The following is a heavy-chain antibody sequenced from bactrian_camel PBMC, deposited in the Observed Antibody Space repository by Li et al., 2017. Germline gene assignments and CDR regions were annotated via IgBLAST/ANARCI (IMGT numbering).Heavy chain of an antibody. CDR1: GYTYSRYC. CDR2: IYTGGGDG. D-gene: IGHD2*01. V-gene: IGHV3S6*01. CDR3: AARSVPTYCSAGAVSDGGLFGN. J-gene: IGHJ4*01. Sequence: QVQLVESGGGSVQAGGSLRLSCAASGYTYSRYCFAWFRQAPGKEREGVAGIYTGGGDGYYADAVKGRFTISHDNAKNTMYLQMNSLKPEDTAIYYCAARSVPTYCSAGAVSDGGLFGNRGQGTQVTVS.